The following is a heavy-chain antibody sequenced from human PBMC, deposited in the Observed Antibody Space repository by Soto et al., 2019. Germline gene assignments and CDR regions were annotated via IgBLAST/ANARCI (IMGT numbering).Heavy chain of an antibody. CDR3: SRGIKGGLDA. D-gene: IGHD2-21*01. Sequence: GGSLRLSCAASGLTFSSYAMHWVRQAPGKGLEWLAMTSYDGYTEHYTDSVQGRFSISRDNSKNTLYLHMNSLGADDTAMYYCSRGIKGGLDAWGQGTLVTVSS. J-gene: IGHJ5*02. V-gene: IGHV3-30-3*01. CDR1: GLTFSSYA. CDR2: TSYDGYTE.